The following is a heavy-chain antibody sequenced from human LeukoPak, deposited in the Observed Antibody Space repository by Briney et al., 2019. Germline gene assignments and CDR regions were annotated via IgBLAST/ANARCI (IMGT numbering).Heavy chain of an antibody. D-gene: IGHD6-19*01. CDR2: IDYSGNT. CDR1: GGSISSSRYY. Sequence: PSETLSPTCTVSGGSISSSRYYWGWIRQPPGKGLEWIGSIDYSGNTYYNPSLKSRATISIDTSKNQFSLKLSSVTAADTAVYYCAREYTLYRSGWFLDYWGQGTLVTVSS. V-gene: IGHV4-39*07. J-gene: IGHJ4*02. CDR3: AREYTLYRSGWFLDY.